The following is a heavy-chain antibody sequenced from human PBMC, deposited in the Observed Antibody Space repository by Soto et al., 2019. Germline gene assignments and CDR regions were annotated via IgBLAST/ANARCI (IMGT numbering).Heavy chain of an antibody. CDR1: GFTFSSYS. Sequence: EVQLVESGGGLVQPGGSLRLSCAASGFTFSSYSMNWVRQAAGKGLEWVSYISSSSSTIYYADSVKGRFTISRDNAKNSLYLQMNSLRDEDTAVYYCARDLSGSSYVDYYYGMEVWGKGTTVTVSS. CDR3: ARDLSGSSYVDYYYGMEV. D-gene: IGHD6-13*01. V-gene: IGHV3-48*02. J-gene: IGHJ6*04. CDR2: ISSSSSTI.